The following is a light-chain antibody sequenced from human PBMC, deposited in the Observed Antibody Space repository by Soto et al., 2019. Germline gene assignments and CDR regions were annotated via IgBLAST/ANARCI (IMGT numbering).Light chain of an antibody. CDR2: EVS. CDR1: SSDVGGYNY. V-gene: IGLV2-14*01. J-gene: IGLJ1*01. CDR3: SSYTSSSTPYV. Sequence: QSVLTQPASVSGSPGQSITISCTGTSSDVGGYNYVSWYQQHPGKAPKLIIYEVSNRPSGVSNRFSGSKSGNTASLTISGLQAEDEADYYCSSYTSSSTPYVFGTGTKVTV.